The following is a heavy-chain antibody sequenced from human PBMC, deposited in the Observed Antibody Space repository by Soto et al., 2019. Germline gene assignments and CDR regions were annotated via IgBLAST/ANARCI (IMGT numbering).Heavy chain of an antibody. D-gene: IGHD4-17*01. J-gene: IGHJ3*02. CDR2: ISGSGGST. CDR3: AKDLPASGDYATDAFDI. Sequence: EVQLLESGGGLVQPGGSLRLSCAASGFTFSSYAMSWVRQAPGKGLEWVSAISGSGGSTYYADSVKGRFTISRDNSKNTRSPQGNSLNAEDTAVYYCAKDLPASGDYATDAFDIWGQGTMVTVSS. V-gene: IGHV3-23*01. CDR1: GFTFSSYA.